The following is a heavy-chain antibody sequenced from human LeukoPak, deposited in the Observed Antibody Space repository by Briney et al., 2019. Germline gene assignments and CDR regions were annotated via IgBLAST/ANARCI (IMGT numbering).Heavy chain of an antibody. CDR3: ARARPDSTGYYSTGFDY. Sequence: GASVKVSCKASGYTFSSYDINWVRQATGQGLEWMGWMNPNSGNTGYAQKFQGRVTITMNTPTSTACLELSSLRSEDTAVYYCARARPDSTGYYSTGFDYWGQGTLVTVSS. D-gene: IGHD3-22*01. CDR2: MNPNSGNT. CDR1: GYTFSSYD. V-gene: IGHV1-8*02. J-gene: IGHJ4*02.